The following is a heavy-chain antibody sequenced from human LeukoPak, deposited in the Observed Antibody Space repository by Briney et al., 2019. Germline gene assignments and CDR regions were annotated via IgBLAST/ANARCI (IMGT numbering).Heavy chain of an antibody. CDR2: VNPNSGGT. Sequence: GSVKVSSKASGYTFTVYYIHWVRQAPGQGLEWMGWVNPNSGGTIYAQKFQGRVTMTRDTSISTAYMELNSLRSDDTAVYYCASGPEFDYWGQGTLVTVSS. CDR1: GYTFTVYY. CDR3: ASGPEFDY. J-gene: IGHJ4*02. V-gene: IGHV1-2*02.